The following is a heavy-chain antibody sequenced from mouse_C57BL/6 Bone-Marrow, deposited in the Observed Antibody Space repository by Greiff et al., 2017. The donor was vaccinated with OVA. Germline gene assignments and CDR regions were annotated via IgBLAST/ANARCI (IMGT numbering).Heavy chain of an antibody. CDR1: GFTFSNYW. V-gene: IGHV6-3*01. CDR2: IRLKSDNYET. Sequence: EVNVVESGGGLVQPGGSMKLSCVASGFTFSNYWMNWVRQSPEKGLEWVAQIRLKSDNYETHYAESVKGRFTISRDDSKSSVYLQMNNLRAEDTGIYYCRSDYPYYFDYWGQGTTLTVSS. CDR3: RSDYPYYFDY. J-gene: IGHJ2*01. D-gene: IGHD2-4*01.